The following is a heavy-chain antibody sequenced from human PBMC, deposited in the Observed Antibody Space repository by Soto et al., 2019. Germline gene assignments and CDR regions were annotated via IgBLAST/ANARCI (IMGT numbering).Heavy chain of an antibody. CDR3: TTHPTAMVTFDY. D-gene: IGHD5-18*01. CDR1: GFTFSTAS. Sequence: PLRLSCAASGFTFSTASTSWVRQARGKGLEWVGRSKSKTDGGTTDYAAPVKGRFTISRDDSKNTLYLQMNSLKTEDPAVYYCTTHPTAMVTFDYWGQGTLVTVS. J-gene: IGHJ4*02. CDR2: SKSKTDGGTT. V-gene: IGHV3-15*01.